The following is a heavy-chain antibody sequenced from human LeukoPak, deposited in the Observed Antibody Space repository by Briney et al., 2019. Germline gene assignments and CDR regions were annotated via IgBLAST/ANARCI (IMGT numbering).Heavy chain of an antibody. CDR2: IKQDGSEK. J-gene: IGHJ4*02. D-gene: IGHD2-2*02. CDR1: GFTFSSYW. V-gene: IGHV3-7*01. CDR3: ARDRGDIVVIPAAIAY. Sequence: GGSLRLSCAASGFTFSSYWMSWVRQAPGKGLEWVANIKQDGSEKYYVDSVKGRFTISRDNAKNSLYLQMNSLRAEDRAVYYCARDRGDIVVIPAAIAYWGQGTLVTVSS.